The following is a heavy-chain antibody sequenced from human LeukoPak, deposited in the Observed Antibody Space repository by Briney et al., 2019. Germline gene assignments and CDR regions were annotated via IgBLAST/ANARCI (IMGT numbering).Heavy chain of an antibody. V-gene: IGHV4-59*01. CDR2: IYHSGST. D-gene: IGHD3-10*01. CDR1: GVSISGYY. J-gene: IGHJ4*02. Sequence: PSETLSLTCSVPGVSISGYYWSWIRQPPGKGLEWIGYIYHSGSTDYNPLLKSRVTISVDTSEKQLSLKLTSVTAADTAVYYCAREGGIWFGEFPYFDYWGRGTLVTVSS. CDR3: AREGGIWFGEFPYFDY.